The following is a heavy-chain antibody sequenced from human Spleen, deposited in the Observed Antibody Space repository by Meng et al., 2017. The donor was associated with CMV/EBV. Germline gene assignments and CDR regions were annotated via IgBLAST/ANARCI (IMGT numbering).Heavy chain of an antibody. D-gene: IGHD5-18*01. V-gene: IGHV3-11*04. J-gene: IGHJ5*02. CDR3: ANGGGYSYGRA. CDR2: ISSTGKNT. Sequence: GESLKISCVGSRFDIAEYYMNWIRQAPGKRMEWVSYISSTGKNTYYADSVKGRFTISRDNSKNTLYLQMNSLRAEDTAVYYCANGGGYSYGRAWGQGTLVTVSS. CDR1: RFDIAEYY.